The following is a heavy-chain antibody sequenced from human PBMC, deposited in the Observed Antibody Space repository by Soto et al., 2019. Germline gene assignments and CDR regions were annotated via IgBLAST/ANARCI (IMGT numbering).Heavy chain of an antibody. CDR1: GGTFINYA. CDR3: AKGPVGYYYYYMDV. Sequence: GGSLRLSCAASGGTFINYAMSWVRQAPGKGLQWVSAISGSGGTTYYADSVKGRFTISRDNSKNTLYLQVNSLRAEDTAVYYCAKGPVGYYYYYMDVWGKGTTVTVSS. J-gene: IGHJ6*03. CDR2: ISGSGGTT. V-gene: IGHV3-23*01.